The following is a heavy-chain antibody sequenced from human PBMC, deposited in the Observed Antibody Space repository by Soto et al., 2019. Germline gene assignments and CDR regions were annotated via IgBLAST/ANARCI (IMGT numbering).Heavy chain of an antibody. CDR3: ARGGLQWLVTCFDY. CDR1: GYIFSSFG. Sequence: ASVKISCKTSGYIFSSFGIIWVRQAPGQGLEWMGIINPCGGSTSYAQKFQGRVTMTRDTSTSTVYMELSSLRSEDTAVYYCARGGLQWLVTCFDYWGQGTLVTVSS. J-gene: IGHJ4*02. CDR2: INPCGGST. D-gene: IGHD6-19*01. V-gene: IGHV1-46*01.